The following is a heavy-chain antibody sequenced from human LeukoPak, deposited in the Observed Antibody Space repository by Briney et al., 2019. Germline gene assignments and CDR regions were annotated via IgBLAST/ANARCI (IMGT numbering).Heavy chain of an antibody. CDR2: INPSGGST. J-gene: IGHJ4*02. D-gene: IGHD2-15*01. V-gene: IGHV1-46*01. CDR3: ARDLPHCSGGSCYASSYFDY. CDR1: GYTFTSYY. Sequence: ASVTVSCKASGYTFTSYYMHWVRQAPGQRLEWMGIINPSGGSTSYAQRFQGRVTMTRDTYTSTVYMELSSLRSEDTAVYYCARDLPHCSGGSCYASSYFDYWGQGTLV.